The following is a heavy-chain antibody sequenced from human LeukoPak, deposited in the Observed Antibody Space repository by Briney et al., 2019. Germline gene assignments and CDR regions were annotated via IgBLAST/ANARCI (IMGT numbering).Heavy chain of an antibody. V-gene: IGHV3-33*01. CDR2: IWFDGSNK. J-gene: IGHJ4*02. Sequence: GGSLRLSCAASGFTFSTYGMHWVPQAPGKGLEWVAVIWFDGSNKYNADSVKGRFTISRDNSKNTLYLQMNSLRGEDTAVYYCARDSDSSFEGVPFDYWGQGALVTVSS. CDR3: ARDSDSSFEGVPFDY. CDR1: GFTFSTYG. D-gene: IGHD3-22*01.